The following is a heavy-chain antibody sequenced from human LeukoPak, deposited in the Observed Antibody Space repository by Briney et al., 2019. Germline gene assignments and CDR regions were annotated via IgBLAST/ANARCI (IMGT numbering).Heavy chain of an antibody. V-gene: IGHV3-30*02. D-gene: IGHD2-2*01. CDR1: GFTFSSYG. CDR3: AKDRSNIVVVPAASRAFDY. J-gene: IGHJ4*02. Sequence: PGGSLRLSCAASGFTFSSYGMHWVRQAPGKGLEWVAFIRYDGSNKYYADSVKGRFTISRDNSKNTLYLQMNSLRAEDTAVYYCAKDRSNIVVVPAASRAFDYWGQGTLVTVSS. CDR2: IRYDGSNK.